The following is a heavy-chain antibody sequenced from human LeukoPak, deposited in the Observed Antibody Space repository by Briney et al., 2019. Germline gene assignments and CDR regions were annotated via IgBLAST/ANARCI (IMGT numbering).Heavy chain of an antibody. Sequence: GGSLRLSCAASGFTVSSNYMSWVRQAPGKGLEWVSVIYSGGSTYYADSVKGRFTISRDNSKNTLYLQMNSLRAEDTAVYYCARDRGGSGSYPLDYWGQGTLVTVSS. V-gene: IGHV3-53*01. CDR1: GFTVSSNY. CDR2: IYSGGST. J-gene: IGHJ4*02. D-gene: IGHD3-10*01. CDR3: ARDRGGSGSYPLDY.